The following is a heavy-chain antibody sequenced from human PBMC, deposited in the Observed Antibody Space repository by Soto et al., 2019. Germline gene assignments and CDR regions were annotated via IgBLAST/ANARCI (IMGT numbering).Heavy chain of an antibody. CDR3: ARDRLGVSVTGGGFDS. V-gene: IGHV1-18*01. Sequence: QVQLVQSGGEVKKPGASVKVSCKASGYTFSNFGLSWVRQAPGQGLELMGWISPYNGNTNYAQMLQGRLTMTTDTSTSTAYMELRSLRSDDTAVYYCARDRLGVSVTGGGFDSWGQGTLVTVSS. CDR1: GYTFSNFG. J-gene: IGHJ4*02. D-gene: IGHD2-8*01. CDR2: ISPYNGNT.